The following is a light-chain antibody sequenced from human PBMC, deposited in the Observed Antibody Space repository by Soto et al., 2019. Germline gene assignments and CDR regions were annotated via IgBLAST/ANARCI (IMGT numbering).Light chain of an antibody. V-gene: IGLV2-23*01. Sequence: QSVLTQPASVSGSPGQSITMSCTGTSSDVGSYNVVSWYQQHPGKAPKLMIYEGSKRPSGVSNRFSGSKSGNTASLTISGLQAEDEADYYCCSYAGRSTLFGGGTQLTVL. CDR3: CSYAGRSTL. J-gene: IGLJ2*01. CDR2: EGS. CDR1: SSDVGSYNV.